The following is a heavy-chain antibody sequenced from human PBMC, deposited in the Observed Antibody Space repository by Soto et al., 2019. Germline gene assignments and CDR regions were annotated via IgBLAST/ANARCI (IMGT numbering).Heavy chain of an antibody. CDR2: ISYDGSNQ. Sequence: GGSLRLGCAASVFTFSSCAMYWVRQAPGKGPEWVAAISYDGSNQYYAESVKGRFTISRDNSKNTLFLQMNSLRAEDTAVYYCARGTHDFWSGSTFDYWGQGTLVTVSS. CDR1: VFTFSSCA. J-gene: IGHJ4*02. V-gene: IGHV3-30-3*01. CDR3: ARGTHDFWSGSTFDY. D-gene: IGHD3-3*01.